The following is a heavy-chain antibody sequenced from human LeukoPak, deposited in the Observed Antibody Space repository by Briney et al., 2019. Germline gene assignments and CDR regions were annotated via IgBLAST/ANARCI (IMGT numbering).Heavy chain of an antibody. D-gene: IGHD3-10*01. V-gene: IGHV3-48*03. J-gene: IGHJ4*02. CDR2: ISSSGSTI. CDR3: ASEELYGSGIDY. Sequence: PGGSLRLSCAASGFTFSSYEMNWVRQAPGKGLEWVSYISSSGSTIYYADSVKGRFTISRDNAKNSLYLQMNSLRAEDTAVYYCASEELYGSGIDYWGQGTLVTVSS. CDR1: GFTFSSYE.